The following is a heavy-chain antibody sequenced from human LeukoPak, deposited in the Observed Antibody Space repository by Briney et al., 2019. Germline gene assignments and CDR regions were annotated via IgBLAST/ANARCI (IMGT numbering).Heavy chain of an antibody. V-gene: IGHV4-59*11. CDR2: IYYSGTP. J-gene: IGHJ3*02. CDR3: ARLLDNDSSGDPDTFDM. CDR1: AGSMRSHY. D-gene: IGHD3-22*01. Sequence: ASETLSLTCTVSAGSMRSHYWSWIRQPPGKGLEWMGFIYYSGTPRYKPSLQSRVTISADTSKNQFSLKLTSVTAADTAVYYCARLLDNDSSGDPDTFDMWGQGTMVTVSS.